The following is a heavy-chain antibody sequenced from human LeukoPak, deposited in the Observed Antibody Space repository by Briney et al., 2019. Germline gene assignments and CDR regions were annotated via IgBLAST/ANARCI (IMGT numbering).Heavy chain of an antibody. D-gene: IGHD3-3*01. V-gene: IGHV3-48*01. Sequence: GGSLRLSCAASGFSFSEHSMNWVRQAPGKGLEWVSNIRGSSSAMNYADSVKGRFTVSRDNSKSTLYLQMNGLSVEDTAIYYCAREATWGEWYFDHWGQGTPVTVSS. CDR1: GFSFSEHS. CDR3: AREATWGEWYFDH. CDR2: IRGSSSAM. J-gene: IGHJ4*02.